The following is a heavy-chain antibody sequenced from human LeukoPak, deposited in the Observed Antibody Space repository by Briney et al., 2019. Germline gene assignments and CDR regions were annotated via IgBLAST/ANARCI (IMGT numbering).Heavy chain of an antibody. J-gene: IGHJ4*02. CDR1: GFTFSSYG. D-gene: IGHD3-16*02. V-gene: IGHV3-30-3*01. Sequence: GGSLRLSCSASGFTFSSYGMHWIRQAPGKGLEWVAVISYDGSNKYYADSVKGRFTISRDNSKNTLYLQMNSLRAEDTAVYYCARNGFMITFGGVIVKQWPYYFDYWGQGTLVTVSS. CDR2: ISYDGSNK. CDR3: ARNGFMITFGGVIVKQWPYYFDY.